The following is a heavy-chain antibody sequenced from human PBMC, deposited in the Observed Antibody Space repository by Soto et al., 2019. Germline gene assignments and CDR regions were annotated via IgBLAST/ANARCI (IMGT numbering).Heavy chain of an antibody. CDR2: VSESGSRT. CDR3: AKTPPRGDFLSAPDS. D-gene: IGHD2-21*01. J-gene: IGHJ4*02. Sequence: VHLLESGGGLVPPGGSLRLSCAASGFSLSAYAMTWVRQAPGKGPEWVSTVSESGSRTYYAASVKGRFTVSGDSSNNTLYLHMNSLRAEDTAMYYCAKTPPRGDFLSAPDSWGQGTLVTVSS. V-gene: IGHV3-23*01. CDR1: GFSLSAYA.